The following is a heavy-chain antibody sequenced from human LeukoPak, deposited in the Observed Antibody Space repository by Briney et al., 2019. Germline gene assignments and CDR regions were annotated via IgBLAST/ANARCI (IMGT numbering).Heavy chain of an antibody. CDR3: ARFRRGWYFDY. CDR2: LFSGGSA. CDR1: GFTVSSNS. V-gene: IGHV3-53*01. D-gene: IGHD2-15*01. Sequence: GGSLRLSCVASGFTVSSNSMNWVRQAPGKGLEWVSILFSGGSALYADSVKGRFTISRDNSKNTLYLQMNSLRAEDTAVYYCARFRRGWYFDYWGRGTLVTVSS. J-gene: IGHJ4*02.